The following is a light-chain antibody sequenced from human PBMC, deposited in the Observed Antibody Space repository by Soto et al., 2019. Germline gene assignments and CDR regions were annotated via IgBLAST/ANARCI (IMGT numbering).Light chain of an antibody. CDR1: QSMRSN. V-gene: IGKV3-15*01. Sequence: IGMTHSPPTVSLSAWERASLSCMSSQSMRSNVAWYQQKPGQAPRLLIYGASTRATGIPARFSGSGSGTEFTLTISSLQSEDFAVYYCQQYNNWPPITFGQGTRLEIK. CDR3: QQYNNWPPIT. CDR2: GAS. J-gene: IGKJ5*01.